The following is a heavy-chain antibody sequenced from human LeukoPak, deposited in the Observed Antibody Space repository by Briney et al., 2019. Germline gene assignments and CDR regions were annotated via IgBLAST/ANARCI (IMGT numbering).Heavy chain of an antibody. CDR1: RGSISSYY. CDR2: IDNTAKI. CDR3: ARASWAYSPFDH. J-gene: IGHJ4*02. V-gene: IGHV4-59*01. D-gene: IGHD2-21*01. Sequence: PSEPLSLTCTVSRGSISSYYWNWIRQSPGKRLEWIGYIDNTAKITTNPSLRSRVTISVDTPKNQFSLKLNSATAADTAVYYCARASWAYSPFDHWGQGILVTVSS.